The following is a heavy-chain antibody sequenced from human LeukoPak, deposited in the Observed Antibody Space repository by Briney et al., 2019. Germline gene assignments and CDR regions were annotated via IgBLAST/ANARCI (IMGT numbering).Heavy chain of an antibody. CDR3: ARGYSYGDY. Sequence: PGGSLRLSCAASGFTFSSYWMHWVRQAPGKGLVWVSRINSDGSSTNYADSVKGRFTISRDSAKNSVYLQMNSLRAEDTAVYYCARGYSYGDYWGQGTLVTVSS. CDR1: GFTFSSYW. D-gene: IGHD5-18*01. J-gene: IGHJ4*02. V-gene: IGHV3-74*01. CDR2: INSDGSST.